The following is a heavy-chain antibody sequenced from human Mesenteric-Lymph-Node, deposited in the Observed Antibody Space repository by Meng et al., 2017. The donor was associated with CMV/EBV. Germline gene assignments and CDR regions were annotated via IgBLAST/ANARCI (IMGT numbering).Heavy chain of an antibody. CDR2: ISSSGSTI. CDR3: ARSNVGYCSSLYCYVWDF. V-gene: IGHV3-48*03. J-gene: IGHJ4*02. CDR1: GFTFSSYE. Sequence: GGSLRLSCAASGFTFSSYEMNWVRQAPGKGLEWVSYISSSGSTIFYADSVKGRFTISRDNAKKSLYLQMNSLRAEDTAVYYCARSNVGYCSSLYCYVWDFWGQGTLVTVSS. D-gene: IGHD2-2*01.